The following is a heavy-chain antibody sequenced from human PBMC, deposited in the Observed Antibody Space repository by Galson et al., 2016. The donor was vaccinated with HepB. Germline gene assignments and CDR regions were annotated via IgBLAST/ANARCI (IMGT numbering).Heavy chain of an antibody. CDR2: IIPMFKTA. D-gene: IGHD4-23*01. CDR3: ARERAGYRYLGN. Sequence: SVKVSCKASGGTFSSYVISWVRQAPGQGFEWMGGIIPMFKTANYAQKFQGRVTITADESTRTAYMELSSLRSEDTAMYYCARERAGYRYLGNRGRGTLVTVSA. J-gene: IGHJ2*01. V-gene: IGHV1-69*13. CDR1: GGTFSSYV.